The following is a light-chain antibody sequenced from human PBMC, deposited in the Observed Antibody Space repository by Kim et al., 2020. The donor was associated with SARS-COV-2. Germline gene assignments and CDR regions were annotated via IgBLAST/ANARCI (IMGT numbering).Light chain of an antibody. CDR3: QQYFDYPLT. Sequence: ASVGDRISLSCRASQGISYYVAWFQEKPGKAPKALIYVASRLQSGVPSRFSGSVSGTEFTLTITNLQPEDFAIYYCQQYFDYPLTFGRGTKVDIK. V-gene: IGKV1-16*01. CDR2: VAS. CDR1: QGISYY. J-gene: IGKJ4*01.